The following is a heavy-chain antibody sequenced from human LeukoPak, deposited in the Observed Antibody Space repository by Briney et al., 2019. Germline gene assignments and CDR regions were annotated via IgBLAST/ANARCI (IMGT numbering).Heavy chain of an antibody. Sequence: GGSLRLSCAASGFGFRTCAMSWVRHAPGKGLEWVSGIYSGGNTYYADSVRGRFTISRDNSNNTLYVQMNSLRAEDTAVYYCAKRRYSSGGNFDYWGQGTLVTVSS. CDR2: IYSGGNT. CDR1: GFGFRTCA. J-gene: IGHJ4*02. V-gene: IGHV3-23*01. CDR3: AKRRYSSGGNFDY. D-gene: IGHD6-19*01.